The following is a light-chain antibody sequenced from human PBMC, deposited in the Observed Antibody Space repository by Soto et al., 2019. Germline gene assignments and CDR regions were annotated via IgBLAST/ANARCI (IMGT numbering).Light chain of an antibody. CDR1: QSININ. CDR2: GAS. J-gene: IGKJ5*01. CDR3: QQYGNWPIT. Sequence: ERGLAQSPATLSVPPGERATLSCRASQSININLAWYQQKPGQAPRLLIYGASTRATGLPARFSGSGSGTEFTLTISSLQSEDFAVYYCQQYGNWPITFGQGTRLEIK. V-gene: IGKV3-15*01.